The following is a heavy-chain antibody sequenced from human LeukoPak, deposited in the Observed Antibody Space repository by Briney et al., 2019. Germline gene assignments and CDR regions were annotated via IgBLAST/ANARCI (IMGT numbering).Heavy chain of an antibody. CDR1: GGSVSHYY. CDR3: AGPTYMSATGYFDY. D-gene: IGHD1-1*01. CDR2: MYYGGSS. Sequence: SETLSLTCNVSGGSVSHYYWSWIRQPPGKGLEWIGYMYYGGSSNYNPSLKSRVTISIDTSKNQFSLKLNSVTAADTAVYYCAGPTYMSATGYFDYWGQGILVTVSS. V-gene: IGHV4-59*02. J-gene: IGHJ4*02.